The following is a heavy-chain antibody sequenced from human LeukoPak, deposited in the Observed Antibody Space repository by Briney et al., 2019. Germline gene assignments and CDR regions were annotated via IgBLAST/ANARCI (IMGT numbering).Heavy chain of an antibody. V-gene: IGHV6-1*01. Sequence: SQTLSLTCAISGDSVSSNSAAWDWIRQSPSRGLEWLGRTYYRSKWYNDYAASVKSRLLINSDPSKNQFSLHLNSVTPEDTAVYFCAKAESGTYCWGQGTLVTVSS. J-gene: IGHJ4*02. D-gene: IGHD1-26*01. CDR3: AKAESGTYC. CDR2: TYYRSKWYN. CDR1: GDSVSSNSAA.